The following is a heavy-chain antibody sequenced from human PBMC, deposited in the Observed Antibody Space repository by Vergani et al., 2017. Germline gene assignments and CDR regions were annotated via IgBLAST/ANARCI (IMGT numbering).Heavy chain of an antibody. CDR1: GYSLTELT. Sequence: QVQFVQSGSEVRKPWASVKVSCQVSGYSLTELTIHRVRQAPGKGLEWMGGFDPEHGEVTFAHHIQGRVNMTEDRSTDTAYMELSSLRPEDTALYYCAIVTDYDDSSGYYLDYWGQGTLVTVSS. V-gene: IGHV1-24*01. J-gene: IGHJ4*02. CDR2: FDPEHGEV. D-gene: IGHD3-22*01. CDR3: AIVTDYDDSSGYYLDY.